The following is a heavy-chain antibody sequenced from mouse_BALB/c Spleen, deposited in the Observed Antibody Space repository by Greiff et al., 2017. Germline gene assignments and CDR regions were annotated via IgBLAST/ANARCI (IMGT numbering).Heavy chain of an antibody. CDR1: GYAFSSSW. J-gene: IGHJ2*01. Sequence: QVQLQQSGPELVKPGASVKISCKASGYAFSSSWMNWVKQRPGQGLEWIGRIYPGDGDTNYNGKFKGKATLTADKSSSTAYMQLSSLTSVDSAVYFCARPVYGSSYGDYFDYWGQGTTLTVSS. D-gene: IGHD1-1*01. CDR2: IYPGDGDT. CDR3: ARPVYGSSYGDYFDY. V-gene: IGHV1-82*01.